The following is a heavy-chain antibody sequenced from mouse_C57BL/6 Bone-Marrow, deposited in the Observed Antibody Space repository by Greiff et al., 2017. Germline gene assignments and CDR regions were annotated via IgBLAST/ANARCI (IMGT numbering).Heavy chain of an antibody. V-gene: IGHV5-9*01. D-gene: IGHD2-3*01. Sequence: EVQRVESGGGLVKPGGSLKLSCAASGFTFSSYTMSWVRQTPEKRLEWVATISGGGGNTYYPDSVKGRFTISRDNAKNTLYLQMSSLKSEDTALYYCARHASDGYLPGGDYWGQGTSVTVSS. CDR3: ARHASDGYLPGGDY. J-gene: IGHJ4*01. CDR2: ISGGGGNT. CDR1: GFTFSSYT.